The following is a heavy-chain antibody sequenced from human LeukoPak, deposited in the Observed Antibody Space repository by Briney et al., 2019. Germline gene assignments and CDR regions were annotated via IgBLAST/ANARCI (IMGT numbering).Heavy chain of an antibody. D-gene: IGHD5-18*01. J-gene: IGHJ3*02. CDR3: ASQEYSYGQDAFDI. Sequence: GGSLRLSCAASGFTFSSYEMNWVRQAPGKGLEWVSYISSSGSTIYYADSVKGRFTISRDNAKNSLYLQMNSLRAEDTAVYYCASQEYSYGQDAFDIWGQGTMVTVSS. CDR2: ISSSGSTI. V-gene: IGHV3-48*03. CDR1: GFTFSSYE.